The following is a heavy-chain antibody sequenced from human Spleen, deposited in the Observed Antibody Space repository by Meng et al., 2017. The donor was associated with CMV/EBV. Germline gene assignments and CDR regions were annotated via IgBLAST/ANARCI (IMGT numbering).Heavy chain of an antibody. Sequence: GTFRASTCTWMRHAPGQGRQWLGRIIPILGMANYDQQFQSKVTITEDKSTSTAYTEMSSLRSEDTAVYYCARTYDSSGYYGWAFDYWGQGTLVTVSS. CDR2: IIPILGMA. J-gene: IGHJ4*02. CDR3: ARTYDSSGYYGWAFDY. V-gene: IGHV1-69*02. CDR1: GTFRAST. D-gene: IGHD3-22*01.